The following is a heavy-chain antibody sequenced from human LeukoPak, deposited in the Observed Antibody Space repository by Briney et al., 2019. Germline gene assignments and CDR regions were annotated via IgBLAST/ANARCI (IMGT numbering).Heavy chain of an antibody. V-gene: IGHV3-21*01. CDR2: ISATTIYT. CDR1: GFTFSNYD. D-gene: IGHD5-24*01. CDR3: ARVGLGRDVYNSFDF. Sequence: GGSLRLSCTASGFTFSNYDMTWVRQAPGKGLEWVSSISATTIYTFSADSVRGRFTISRDNVENSLYLQMNNLRGEDTGVYFCARVGLGRDVYNSFDFWGQGTLVTVSS. J-gene: IGHJ4*02.